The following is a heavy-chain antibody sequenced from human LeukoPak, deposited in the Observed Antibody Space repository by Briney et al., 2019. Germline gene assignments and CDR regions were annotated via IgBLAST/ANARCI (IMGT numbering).Heavy chain of an antibody. CDR2: ISGSGGST. V-gene: IGHV3-23*01. D-gene: IGHD3-9*01. Sequence: GGSLRLSCAASGFTFSSYVMSWVRQAPGKGLEWVSAISGSGGSTYYADSVKGRFTISRDNSKNTLYLQMNSLRAEDTAVYYCAKDTYDILTYDYWGQGTLVTVSS. CDR1: GFTFSSYV. CDR3: AKDTYDILTYDY. J-gene: IGHJ4*02.